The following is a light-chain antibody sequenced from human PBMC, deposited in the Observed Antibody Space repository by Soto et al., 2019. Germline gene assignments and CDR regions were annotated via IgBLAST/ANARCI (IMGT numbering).Light chain of an antibody. Sequence: EIVLTQSPGTLSLSPGERVTLSCRASQSVSSTYLAWYQQKPGQAPRLLIYGASSRATGIPDRFSGSGSGTDFTLTISILEPEDFAVYCCQQFGSSPLYTFGQGTKLEIK. CDR3: QQFGSSPLYT. V-gene: IGKV3-20*01. J-gene: IGKJ2*01. CDR1: QSVSSTY. CDR2: GAS.